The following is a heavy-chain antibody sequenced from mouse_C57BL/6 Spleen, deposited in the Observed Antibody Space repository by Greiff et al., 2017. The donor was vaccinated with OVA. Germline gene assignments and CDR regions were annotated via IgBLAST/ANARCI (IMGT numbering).Heavy chain of an antibody. CDR2: IYPRDGST. CDR3: ARPSTGTRDYYAMDY. V-gene: IGHV1-85*01. D-gene: IGHD4-1*02. J-gene: IGHJ4*01. Sequence: QVQLKESGPELVKPGASVKLSCKASGYTFTSYDINWVKQRPGQGLEWIGWIYPRDGSTKYNEKFKGKATLTVDTSSSTAYMELHSLTSEDSAVYFCARPSTGTRDYYAMDYWGQGTSVTVSS. CDR1: GYTFTSYD.